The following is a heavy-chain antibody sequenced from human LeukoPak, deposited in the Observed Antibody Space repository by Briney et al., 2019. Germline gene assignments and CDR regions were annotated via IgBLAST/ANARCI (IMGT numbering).Heavy chain of an antibody. CDR3: AKAVDEAVAGSTTNL. CDR2: ISGSGGST. D-gene: IGHD6-19*01. CDR1: GFTFSSYW. J-gene: IGHJ5*02. V-gene: IGHV3-23*01. Sequence: PGGSLRLSCAASGFTFSSYWMSWVRQAPGKGLEWVSAISGSGGSTYYADSVKGRFTISRDNSKNTLYLQMNSLRAEDTAVYYCAKAVDEAVAGSTTNLWGQGTLVTVSS.